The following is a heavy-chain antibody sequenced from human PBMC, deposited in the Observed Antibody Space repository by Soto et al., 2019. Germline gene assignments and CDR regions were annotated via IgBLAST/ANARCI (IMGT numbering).Heavy chain of an antibody. D-gene: IGHD3-22*01. V-gene: IGHV1-18*01. Sequence: ASVKVSCKAPGYTFTSYGISWVRQAPGQGLEWMGWISAYNGNTNYAQKLQGRVTMTTDTSTSTAYMELRSLRSDDTAVYYCARAPKYYYDSSGYFSWGQGTLVTVS. CDR1: GYTFTSYG. CDR2: ISAYNGNT. CDR3: ARAPKYYYDSSGYFS. J-gene: IGHJ5*02.